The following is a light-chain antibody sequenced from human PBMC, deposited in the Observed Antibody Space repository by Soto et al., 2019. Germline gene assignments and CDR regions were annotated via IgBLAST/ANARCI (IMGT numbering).Light chain of an antibody. CDR1: QSISNW. CDR2: KAS. V-gene: IGKV1-5*03. Sequence: DIQMTQSPSTLSASVGDRVTITCRASQSISNWLAWYQQKPGKAPNLLIYKASSLESGVPSRLSGSGSGTEFTLTISSLQPDDFATYYCQQYNSYSRPLYTFGQGTKLEIK. J-gene: IGKJ2*01. CDR3: QQYNSYSRPLYT.